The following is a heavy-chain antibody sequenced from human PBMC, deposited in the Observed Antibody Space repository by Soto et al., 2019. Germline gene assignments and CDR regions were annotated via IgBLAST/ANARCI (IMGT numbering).Heavy chain of an antibody. CDR1: GFSFGGYA. J-gene: IGHJ6*02. CDR2: VSGGGTST. Sequence: PGGSLRLSCAGYGFSFGGYAMNWVRQVPGKGLEWISGVSGGGTSTYYAGSVKGRFTISRDSSVVYLQMNSLRADDTAVYYCAKWGGYYAYYSEMDVWGRGTTVTVSS. V-gene: IGHV3-23*01. CDR3: AKWGGYYAYYSEMDV. D-gene: IGHD1-26*01.